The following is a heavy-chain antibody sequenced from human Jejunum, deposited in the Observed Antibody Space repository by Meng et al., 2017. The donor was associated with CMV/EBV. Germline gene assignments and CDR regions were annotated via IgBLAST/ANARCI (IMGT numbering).Heavy chain of an antibody. J-gene: IGHJ4*02. CDR2: IQYSGNNK. V-gene: IGHV3-30*02. D-gene: IGHD6-13*01. Sequence: QVQLVESGGGVVQPGGSLRLSCSASGFTFSSYGMHWVRQAPGKGLEWVACIQYSGNNKFYGDSVKGRFTISRDNSRNTMYLQMNSLRGEDTAVYYCTKEESGSWWNFDYWGQGTLVTV. CDR1: GFTFSSYG. CDR3: TKEESGSWWNFDY.